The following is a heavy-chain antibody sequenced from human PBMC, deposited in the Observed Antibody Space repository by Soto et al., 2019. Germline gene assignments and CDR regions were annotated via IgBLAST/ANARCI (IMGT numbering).Heavy chain of an antibody. CDR1: GYSFTSYW. V-gene: IGHV5-51*01. CDR2: IYPGDSDT. D-gene: IGHD4-17*01. CDR3: ARLAYGDPGYYGMDV. Sequence: GESLKISCKGSGYSFTSYWIGWVRQMPGKGLEWMGIIYPGDSDTRYSPSLQGQVTISADKSISTAYLQWSSLKASDTAMYYCARLAYGDPGYYGMDVWGQGTTVTVSS. J-gene: IGHJ6*02.